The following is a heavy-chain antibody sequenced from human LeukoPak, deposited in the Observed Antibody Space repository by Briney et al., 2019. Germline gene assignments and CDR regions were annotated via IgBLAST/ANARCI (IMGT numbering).Heavy chain of an antibody. CDR2: INPTGVST. V-gene: IGHV1-46*01. J-gene: IGHJ4*02. CDR1: GYTFTSYY. CDR3: ARRLRFLWFGELLSAGGPGGVNYFDH. Sequence: ASVKVSCTASGYTFTSYYMHWVRQAPGQGLDWLGIINPTGVSTSYAQKFQGRVTMTRDTSTSSVYMELSSLRSEDTAVYYCARRLRFLWFGELLSAGGPGGVNYFDHWPRGPVVSVTS. D-gene: IGHD3-10*01.